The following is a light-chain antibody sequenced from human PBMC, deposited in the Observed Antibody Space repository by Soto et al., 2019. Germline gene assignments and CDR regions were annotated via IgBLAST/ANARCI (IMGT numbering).Light chain of an antibody. CDR3: CSYAGSTTFVV. CDR2: EVS. CDR1: SSDVGSYNL. V-gene: IGLV2-23*02. J-gene: IGLJ2*01. Sequence: QSALTHPASVSGSPGQSITISCTGTSSDVGSYNLVSWYQQHPGKGPKLMIYEVSKRPSGVSNRFSGSKSGNTASLTISGLQAEDEADYYCCSYAGSTTFVVFGGGTQLTVL.